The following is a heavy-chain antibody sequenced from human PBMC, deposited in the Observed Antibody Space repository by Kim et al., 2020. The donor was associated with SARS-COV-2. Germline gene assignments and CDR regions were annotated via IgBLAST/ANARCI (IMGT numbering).Heavy chain of an antibody. J-gene: IGHJ4*02. D-gene: IGHD3-10*01. CDR2: ISGSGGST. Sequence: GGSLRLSCAASGFTFSSYAMSWVRQAPGKGLEWVSAISGSGGSTYYADSVKGRFTISRDNSKNTLYLQMNSLRAEDTAVYYCAKDLNLLWFGESSDYWGQGTLVTVSS. CDR3: AKDLNLLWFGESSDY. CDR1: GFTFSSYA. V-gene: IGHV3-23*01.